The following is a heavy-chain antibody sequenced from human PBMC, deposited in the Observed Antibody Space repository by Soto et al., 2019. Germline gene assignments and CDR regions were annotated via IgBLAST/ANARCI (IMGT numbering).Heavy chain of an antibody. D-gene: IGHD6-13*01. V-gene: IGHV4-4*07. Sequence: QVQLQESGPGLVKPSETLSLTCTVSGGSISSYYWSWIRQPAGKGLEWIGRIYTSGSTNYNPSLKSRVTMSVDTSKNQFSLKLSSVTAADTAVYYCASSSTIAAAGEIDYWGQGTLVTVSS. CDR3: ASSSTIAAAGEIDY. J-gene: IGHJ4*02. CDR2: IYTSGST. CDR1: GGSISSYY.